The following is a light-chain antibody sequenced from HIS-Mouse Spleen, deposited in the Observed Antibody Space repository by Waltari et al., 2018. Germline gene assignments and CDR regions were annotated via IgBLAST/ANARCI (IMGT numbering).Light chain of an antibody. Sequence: DIVMTQSPDSLAVSLGERATINCKSSQSVLYSSNNKNNLDWDQQKPGQPPKLLIYWASTRESWVPDRFSGRGSVTDFTLTISSLQAEDVAVYYCQQYYSTPYNFGQGTKLEI. CDR1: QSVLYSSNNKNN. V-gene: IGKV4-1*01. J-gene: IGKJ2*01. CDR3: QQYYSTPYN. CDR2: WAS.